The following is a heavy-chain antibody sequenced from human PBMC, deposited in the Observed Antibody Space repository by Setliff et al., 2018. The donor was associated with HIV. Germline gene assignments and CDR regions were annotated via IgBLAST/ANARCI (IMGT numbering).Heavy chain of an antibody. D-gene: IGHD3-10*01. CDR1: GFTFSSYA. CDR3: ARGSLWFGKLHSDY. V-gene: IGHV3-64D*09. CDR2: ISSNGGST. Sequence: LRLSCAASGFTFSSYAMHWVRQAPGKGLEYVSAISSNGGSTCYADSVKGRFTISRDNSKNTLYLQMSSLRAEDTAVYYCARGSLWFGKLHSDYWGQGTRVTVSS. J-gene: IGHJ4*02.